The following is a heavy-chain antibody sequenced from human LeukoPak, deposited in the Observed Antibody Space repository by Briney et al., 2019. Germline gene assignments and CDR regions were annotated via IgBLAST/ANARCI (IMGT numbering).Heavy chain of an antibody. Sequence: PSETLSLTCAVYGGYFSGYYWSWIRQPPGKGLNLIGEINHSGSTNYNPSLQSRVTISVDTSKNQFSLKLSSVAAADTAVYYCARVPYYYYYYMDVWGKGTTVTVSS. CDR1: GGYFSGYY. J-gene: IGHJ6*03. CDR3: ARVPYYYYYYMDV. CDR2: INHSGST. V-gene: IGHV4-34*01.